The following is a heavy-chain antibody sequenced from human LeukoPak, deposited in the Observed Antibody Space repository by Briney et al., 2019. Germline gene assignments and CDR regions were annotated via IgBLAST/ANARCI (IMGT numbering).Heavy chain of an antibody. D-gene: IGHD6-13*01. J-gene: IGHJ4*02. CDR2: ISTSSTYI. CDR1: GFTFSDYN. CDR3: TRVSTAASLAIDS. Sequence: GGSLRLSCAASGFTFSDYNMNWVRQAPGKGLEWVSVISTSSTYIYYADSVKGRFTISRDNAKNSLYLQMNSLRAEDTAVYYCTRVSTAASLAIDSWGQGTLVTVST. V-gene: IGHV3-21*06.